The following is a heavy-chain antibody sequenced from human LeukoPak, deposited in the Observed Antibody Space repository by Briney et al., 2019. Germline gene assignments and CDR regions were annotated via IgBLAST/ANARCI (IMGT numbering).Heavy chain of an antibody. D-gene: IGHD3-16*01. Sequence: SETLSLTCTVSGGSISGTYYWSWIRQPPGKGLEWIGYIYYTGTTDSNPSLKSRVTISLDTSKNQFSLNLSSVTAADTAVYYCARRWVYDKRAFDAWGQGTMVTVSS. V-gene: IGHV4-59*08. CDR1: GGSISGTYY. CDR3: ARRWVYDKRAFDA. J-gene: IGHJ3*01. CDR2: IYYTGTT.